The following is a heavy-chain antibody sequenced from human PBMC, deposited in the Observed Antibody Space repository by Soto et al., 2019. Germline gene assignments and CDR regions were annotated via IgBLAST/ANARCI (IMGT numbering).Heavy chain of an antibody. D-gene: IGHD6-25*01. J-gene: IGHJ5*02. V-gene: IGHV5-10-1*03. Sequence: EVQLVQSGAEVKKPGESLRISCKVSGDSFTNSWITWVRQMPGKGLEWMGRIDPTDSYASYSPSFQGHVTISADKSITTAYLQWSSLKASDTAIYYCATSGRRPWWFDPWGQGTLVTVS. CDR1: GDSFTNSW. CDR3: ATSGRRPWWFDP. CDR2: IDPTDSYA.